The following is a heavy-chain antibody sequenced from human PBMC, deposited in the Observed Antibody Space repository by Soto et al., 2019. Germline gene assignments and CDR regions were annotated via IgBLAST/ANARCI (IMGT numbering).Heavy chain of an antibody. Sequence: SETLSLTCTVSGGSISNYYWSWIRQPPGKGLEWIGYIYYSGSINYNPSLKSRVTISEDTSKNQFSLKMSSVTAADTAVHYCAREIAVAGTHYFDYWGQGTLVTVSS. CDR2: IYYSGSI. CDR3: AREIAVAGTHYFDY. CDR1: GGSISNYY. J-gene: IGHJ4*02. V-gene: IGHV4-59*01. D-gene: IGHD6-19*01.